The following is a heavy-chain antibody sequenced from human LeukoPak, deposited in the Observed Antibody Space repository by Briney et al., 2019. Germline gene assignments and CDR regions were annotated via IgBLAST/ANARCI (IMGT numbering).Heavy chain of an antibody. CDR1: GYTFTSYY. J-gene: IGHJ4*02. V-gene: IGHV1-46*01. CDR2: INPSGGST. D-gene: IGHD3-10*01. Sequence: ASVKVSCKASGYTFTSYYMHWVRQAPGQGLEWMGIINPSGGSTSYAQKFQGRVTMTRDTSTSTVYMELSSLRSEDTAVYYCARGRSSFGYYYGSGSYFSDYWGQGTLVTVSS. CDR3: ARGRSSFGYYYGSGSYFSDY.